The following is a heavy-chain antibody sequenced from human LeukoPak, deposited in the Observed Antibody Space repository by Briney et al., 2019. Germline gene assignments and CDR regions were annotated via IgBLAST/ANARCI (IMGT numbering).Heavy chain of an antibody. V-gene: IGHV3-74*01. Sequence: GGSLRLSCVVSGLTFSNQWMHWVRQAPGKGLVWVSHIINEGSDTRYADSVKGRFTISRDNAKNTLYLQMNSLRAEDTAVYYCASLEYPADYWGQGTLVTVSS. J-gene: IGHJ4*02. CDR2: IINEGSDT. CDR1: GLTFSNQW. CDR3: ASLEYPADY. D-gene: IGHD2/OR15-2a*01.